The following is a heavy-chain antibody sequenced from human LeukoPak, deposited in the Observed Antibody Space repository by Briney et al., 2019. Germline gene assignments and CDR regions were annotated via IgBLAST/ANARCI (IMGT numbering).Heavy chain of an antibody. J-gene: IGHJ6*04. CDR1: GGSIRSGDYY. V-gene: IGHV4-30-4*01. CDR3: ARIDYADYVLGGMDD. CDR2: IFYSGSA. Sequence: SETLSLTCTVSGGSIRSGDYYWNWIRQPPGKDLEWIGYIFYSGSAYYNPSLKSRVTISVDTSKNQFSLKLTSVTAADTAVYYCARIDYADYVLGGMDDWGKGTTVTVSS. D-gene: IGHD4-17*01.